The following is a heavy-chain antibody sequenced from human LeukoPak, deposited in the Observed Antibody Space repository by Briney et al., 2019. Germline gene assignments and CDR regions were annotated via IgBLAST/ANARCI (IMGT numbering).Heavy chain of an antibody. Sequence: GGSLRLSSAASGFTFSSYWMSWVRHAPGKGLEWVANIKQDGSEKYYVDSVKGRFTISRDNAKNSLYLQMNSLRAEDTAVYYCARDKSDYDSSGYYFGYWGQGTLVTVSS. CDR3: ARDKSDYDSSGYYFGY. CDR2: IKQDGSEK. D-gene: IGHD3-22*01. CDR1: GFTFSSYW. V-gene: IGHV3-7*01. J-gene: IGHJ4*02.